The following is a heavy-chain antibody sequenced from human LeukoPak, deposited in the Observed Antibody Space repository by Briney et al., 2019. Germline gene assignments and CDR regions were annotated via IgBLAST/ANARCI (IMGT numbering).Heavy chain of an antibody. J-gene: IGHJ4*02. CDR1: GGSISSGSYY. D-gene: IGHD3-10*01. CDR2: IYTSGST. V-gene: IGHV4-61*02. CDR3: ARDRGDYIDY. Sequence: PSETLSLTCTVSGGSISSGSYYWSWIRQPAGKGLEWIGRIYTSGSTNYNPSLKSRDTISVDTSKNQFSLKLSSVTAADTAVYYCARDRGDYIDYWGQGTLVTVSS.